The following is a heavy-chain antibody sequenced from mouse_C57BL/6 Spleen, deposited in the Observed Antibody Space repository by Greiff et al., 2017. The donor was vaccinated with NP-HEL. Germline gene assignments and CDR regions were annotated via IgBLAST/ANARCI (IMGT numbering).Heavy chain of an antibody. CDR2: IRNKANGYTT. CDR1: GFTFTDYY. CDR3: ARRYNWYFDV. Sequence: EVMLVESGGGLVQPGGSLSLSCAASGFTFTDYYMSWVRQPPGKALEWLGFIRNKANGYTTEYSASVKGRFTISRDNSQSILYLQMNALRAEDSATYYCARRYNWYFDVWGTGTTVTVSS. J-gene: IGHJ1*03. V-gene: IGHV7-3*01. D-gene: IGHD1-1*01.